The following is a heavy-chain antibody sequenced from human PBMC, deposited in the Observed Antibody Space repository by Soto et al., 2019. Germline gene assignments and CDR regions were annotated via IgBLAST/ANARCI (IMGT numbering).Heavy chain of an antibody. CDR3: AKQSGYGRGWYPE. D-gene: IGHD6-19*01. J-gene: IGHJ4*02. V-gene: IGHV4-59*08. Sequence: SETLSLTCTVSGASISSYYWSWIRQPPGKGLEWIGYIYYSGSNNYNPSLKSRVTISVDTSKKQFSLKLSSVTAADTAVYYCAKQSGYGRGWYPEWARGTLVTVSS. CDR2: IYYSGSN. CDR1: GASISSYY.